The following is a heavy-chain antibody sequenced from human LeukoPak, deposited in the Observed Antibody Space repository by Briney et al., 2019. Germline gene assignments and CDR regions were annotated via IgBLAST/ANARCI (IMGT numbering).Heavy chain of an antibody. J-gene: IGHJ6*02. CDR2: INHNGNVN. Sequence: GGSLGLSCAASGFTFSSYWMNWARQAPGKGLEWVASINHNGNVNYYVDSVKGRFTISRDNPKNTLYLQMSNLRAEDTAVYFCARGGGLDVWGQGATVTVSS. CDR1: GFTFSSYW. D-gene: IGHD3-16*01. CDR3: ARGGGLDV. V-gene: IGHV3-7*03.